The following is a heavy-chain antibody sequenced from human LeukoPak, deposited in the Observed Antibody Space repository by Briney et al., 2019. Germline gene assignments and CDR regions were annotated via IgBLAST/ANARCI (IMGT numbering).Heavy chain of an antibody. D-gene: IGHD2-15*01. V-gene: IGHV1-69*05. J-gene: IGHJ4*02. CDR3: ARGYCSGGSCYYFDY. CDR1: GGTFSSYA. CDR2: IIPIFGTA. Sequence: ASVKVSCKASGGTFSSYAISWVRQAPGQGLEWMGRIIPIFGTANYAQKFQGRVTITTDESTSTAYMELSSLRSEDTAVYYCARGYCSGGSCYYFDYWGQGTLVTVSP.